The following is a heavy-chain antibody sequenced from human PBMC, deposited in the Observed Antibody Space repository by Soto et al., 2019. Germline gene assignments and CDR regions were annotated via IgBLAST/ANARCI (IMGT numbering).Heavy chain of an antibody. CDR2: IYNGGTT. V-gene: IGHV4-30-4*01. CDR3: AIGPSGDKVDY. Sequence: QVQLQESGPGLVKPSQTLSLTCTVSGGSINNVNYYWSWIRQSPDKGLEWIGHIYNGGTTHNIPSLTRPVIISVDTSTNHFSLKLSSVTAADTAVYYSAIGPSGDKVDYWGQGTLVTVSS. CDR1: GGSINNVNYY. J-gene: IGHJ4*02.